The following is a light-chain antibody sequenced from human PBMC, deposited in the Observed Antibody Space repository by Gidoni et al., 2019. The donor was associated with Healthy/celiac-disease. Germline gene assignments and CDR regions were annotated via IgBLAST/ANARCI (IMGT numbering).Light chain of an antibody. CDR2: DDS. Sequence: SYVLTQQPPGSVAPGPTASITCGGNNIGSKNVHWYQQKPGQAPVLVVYDDSDRPSGIPERFSGSNSGNTATLTISRVEAGDEADYYCQVWDSSSDHHVVFGGGTKLTVL. V-gene: IGLV3-21*02. J-gene: IGLJ2*01. CDR3: QVWDSSSDHHVV. CDR1: NIGSKN.